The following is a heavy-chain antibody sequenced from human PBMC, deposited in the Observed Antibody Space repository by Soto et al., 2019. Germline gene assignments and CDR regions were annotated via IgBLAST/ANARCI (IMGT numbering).Heavy chain of an antibody. D-gene: IGHD1-26*01. CDR1: GGSLRGHY. Sequence: SETLSLTCAVSGGSLRGHYWRWIRQSPEKGLEWIGEINHSGFTNYNPTLKSRVTISRDASKNQFSLRLSSMTAADTAVYFCARPARTGIVGATKDAFDIWGQGTMVIVSS. CDR2: INHSGFT. J-gene: IGHJ3*02. CDR3: ARPARTGIVGATKDAFDI. V-gene: IGHV4-34*01.